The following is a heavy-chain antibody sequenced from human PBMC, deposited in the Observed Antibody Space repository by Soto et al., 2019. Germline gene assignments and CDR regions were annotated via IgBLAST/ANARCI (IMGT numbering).Heavy chain of an antibody. Sequence: GGSLRLSCAASVFTFSSYSMSWVRQAPGKGLECVSAISVSGGSTYYADSVKGRFTISRYNSKNTLYLQMNSLRAEDTAVYYCASRHDFWSGYYYCYGMEVWGQGTTVTVSS. CDR1: VFTFSSYS. CDR2: ISVSGGST. D-gene: IGHD3-3*01. V-gene: IGHV3-23*01. J-gene: IGHJ6*02. CDR3: ASRHDFWSGYYYCYGMEV.